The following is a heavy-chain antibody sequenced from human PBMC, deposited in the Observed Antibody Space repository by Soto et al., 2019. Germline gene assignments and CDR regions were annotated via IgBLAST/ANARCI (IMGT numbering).Heavy chain of an antibody. CDR3: TRCARVTPFGACGFDP. D-gene: IGHD3-3*01. CDR2: ISAYNGNT. CDR1: GYAFIDYG. Sequence: QVQLVQSGADLKKPEASVKVSCKTSGYAFIDYGITWVRQAPGQGLEWIGWISAYNGNTLYARNLQDRVNMTIDTATNTAHMELRSLRTDDTALYYSTRCARVTPFGACGFDPWGQGTLVTVPS. V-gene: IGHV1-18*01. J-gene: IGHJ5*02.